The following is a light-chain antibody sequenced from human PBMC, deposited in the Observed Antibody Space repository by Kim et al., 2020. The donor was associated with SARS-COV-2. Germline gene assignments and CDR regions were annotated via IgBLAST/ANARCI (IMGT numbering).Light chain of an antibody. V-gene: IGLV2-8*01. CDR2: EVS. J-gene: IGLJ3*02. Sequence: GQSVTISCTVTSSDVGGYNYVSWYQQHPGKAPKLMIYEVSKRPSGVPDRFSGSKSGNTASLTVSGLQAEDEADYYCSSYAGSNRGVFGGGTQLTVL. CDR1: SSDVGGYNY. CDR3: SSYAGSNRGV.